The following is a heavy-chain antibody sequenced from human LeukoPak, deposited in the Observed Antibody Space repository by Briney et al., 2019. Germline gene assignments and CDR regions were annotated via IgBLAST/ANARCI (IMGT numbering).Heavy chain of an antibody. J-gene: IGHJ6*03. CDR3: ARRPSFLEWLQTGYSYYYMDV. Sequence: PSETLSLTCAVYGGSFSGYYWSWIRQPPGKGLEWIGEINHSGSTNYNPSLKSRVTISVDTSKNQFSLKLSSVTAADTAVYYCARRPSFLEWLQTGYSYYYMDVWGKGTTVTVSS. V-gene: IGHV4-34*01. CDR2: INHSGST. CDR1: GGSFSGYY. D-gene: IGHD3-3*02.